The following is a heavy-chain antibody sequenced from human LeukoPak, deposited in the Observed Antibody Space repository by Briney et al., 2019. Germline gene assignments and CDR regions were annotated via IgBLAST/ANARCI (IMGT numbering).Heavy chain of an antibody. V-gene: IGHV5-51*01. Sequence: GESLKISCQDSGYTFTDYWIGWVRQVPGKGLEWMGIIFPGDSDTKYSPSFQGQVTISVDRSTSTAYLQWSSLKASDTAMYYCAIGGDSTTSCYRCFDYWGQGTLVTVSS. CDR3: AIGGDSTTSCYRCFDY. CDR1: GYTFTDYW. CDR2: IFPGDSDT. D-gene: IGHD2-2*02. J-gene: IGHJ4*02.